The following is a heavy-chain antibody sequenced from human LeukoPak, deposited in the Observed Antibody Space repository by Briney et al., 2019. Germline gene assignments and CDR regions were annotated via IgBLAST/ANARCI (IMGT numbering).Heavy chain of an antibody. J-gene: IGHJ4*02. CDR1: GGYISSDD. D-gene: IGHD1-26*01. CDR3: AMSRGSSCHDY. V-gene: IGHV4-4*07. Sequence: PSETLSLTCTVSGGYISSDDWSWGRGPAGKGLEWIGRIHRSGTTHYTPSLKSRLTMSAETSTNQCSPKLSPLTAADTAVYYCAMSRGSSCHDYWGQGTLVTVSS. CDR2: IHRSGTT.